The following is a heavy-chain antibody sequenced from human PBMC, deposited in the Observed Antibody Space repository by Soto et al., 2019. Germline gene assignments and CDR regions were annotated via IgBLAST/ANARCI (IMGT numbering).Heavy chain of an antibody. V-gene: IGHV5-10-1*01. D-gene: IGHD6-13*01. Sequence: PGESLKISCKGSGYSFTSYWISWVRQMPGKGLEWMGRIDPSDSYTNYSPSFQGHVTISADKSISTAYLQWSSLKASDTAMYYCASSVNIAAADYYYYGMDVWGQGTTVTVSS. J-gene: IGHJ6*02. CDR1: GYSFTSYW. CDR3: ASSVNIAAADYYYYGMDV. CDR2: IDPSDSYT.